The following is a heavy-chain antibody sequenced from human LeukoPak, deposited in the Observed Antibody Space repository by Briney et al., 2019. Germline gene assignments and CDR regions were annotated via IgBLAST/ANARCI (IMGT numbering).Heavy chain of an antibody. Sequence: SETLSLTCTVSGGSISSYYWSWIRQPPGKGLEWIGYIYYSGSTNYNPSLKSRVAISVDTSKNQFPLKLSSVTAADTAVYYCARGQYDILTGYWYYFDYWGQGTLVTVSS. V-gene: IGHV4-59*01. D-gene: IGHD3-9*01. CDR3: ARGQYDILTGYWYYFDY. CDR2: IYYSGST. CDR1: GGSISSYY. J-gene: IGHJ4*02.